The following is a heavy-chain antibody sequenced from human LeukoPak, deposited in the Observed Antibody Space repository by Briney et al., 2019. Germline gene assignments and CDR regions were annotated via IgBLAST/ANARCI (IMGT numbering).Heavy chain of an antibody. CDR3: ARPSSSTSLFDY. CDR2: IYYSGST. CDR1: GGSISSSSYY. D-gene: IGHD2-2*01. Sequence: TSETLSLTCTVSGGSISSSSYYWGWIRQPPGKGLEWIGSIYYSGSTYYNPSLKSRVTISVDTSKNQFSLKLSSVTAADTAVYYCARPSSSTSLFDYWGQGTLVTVSS. V-gene: IGHV4-39*01. J-gene: IGHJ4*02.